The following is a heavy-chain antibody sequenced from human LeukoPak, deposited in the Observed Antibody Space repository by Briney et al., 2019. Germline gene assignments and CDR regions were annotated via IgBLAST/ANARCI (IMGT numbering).Heavy chain of an antibody. Sequence: GRSLRLSCAASGLNFNNYAVHWVRQAPGKELEWVALIWYDGNKKYYADSVKGRFTISRDNSKSTVYLQMNSLRVEDTAVYYCARGEHVVVVTSISRGIYGMNVWGQGTTVTVSS. CDR3: ARGEHVVVVTSISRGIYGMNV. D-gene: IGHD2-21*02. CDR2: IWYDGNKK. J-gene: IGHJ6*02. V-gene: IGHV3-33*01. CDR1: GLNFNNYA.